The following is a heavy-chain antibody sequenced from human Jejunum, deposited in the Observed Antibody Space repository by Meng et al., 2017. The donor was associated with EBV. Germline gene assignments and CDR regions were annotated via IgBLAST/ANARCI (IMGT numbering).Heavy chain of an antibody. Sequence: VSLVDPGGCLVKPSGSLEPSCAASGFHLSDYYMTWIRQALGKGLEWISYISGSGRTIYYAYSVKGRFTISRDNAKNSLYLQMNSLGSEDTAVYYCAGRLIFGVVGAVGYWGQGTLVTVSS. D-gene: IGHD3-3*01. CDR1: GFHLSDYY. J-gene: IGHJ4*02. CDR2: ISGSGRTI. V-gene: IGHV3-11*01. CDR3: AGRLIFGVVGAVGY.